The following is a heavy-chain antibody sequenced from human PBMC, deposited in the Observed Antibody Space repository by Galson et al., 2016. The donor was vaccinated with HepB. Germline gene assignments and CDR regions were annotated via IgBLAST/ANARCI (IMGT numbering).Heavy chain of an antibody. Sequence: CAISGDSVSSNSVAWNWIRQSPSRGLEWLGRTYYRSKWYNDYAVSVKSRITINPDTSKNQFSLQLNSVTPEDTAPYYCARDRNFKLTWIQLRKRGTGDGFDYWGQGTLVTVSS. V-gene: IGHV6-1*01. J-gene: IGHJ4*02. D-gene: IGHD5-18*01. CDR3: ARDRNFKLTWIQLRKRGTGDGFDY. CDR2: TYYRSKWYN. CDR1: GDSVSSNSVA.